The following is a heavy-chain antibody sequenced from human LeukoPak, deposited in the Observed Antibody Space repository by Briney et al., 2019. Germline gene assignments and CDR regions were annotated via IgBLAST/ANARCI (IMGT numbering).Heavy chain of an antibody. CDR2: IYYSGST. J-gene: IGHJ4*02. CDR1: GGSISSYY. Sequence: PSETLSLTCTVSGGSISSYYWSWIRQPPGKGLEWIGYIYYSGSTNYNPSLKSRVTISVDTSKNQFSLKLSSVTAADTAVYYCARVRSAGDADDYWGQGTLVTVSS. D-gene: IGHD3-16*01. CDR3: ARVRSAGDADDY. V-gene: IGHV4-59*01.